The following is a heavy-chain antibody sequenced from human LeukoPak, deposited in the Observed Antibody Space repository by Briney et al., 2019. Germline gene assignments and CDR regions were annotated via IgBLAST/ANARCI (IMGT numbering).Heavy chain of an antibody. CDR1: GYNFDTYW. Sequence: GESLKISCKGSGYNFDTYWIAWVRQMPGKCLEWMGMIYPGNSNTRYSPSFQGQVTFSADKSITTAYLQWTTLKASDTAMYYCARQGSTFENYYYFYMDVWGRGTTVTVSS. V-gene: IGHV5-51*01. CDR3: ARQGSTFENYYYFYMDV. J-gene: IGHJ6*03. D-gene: IGHD2-2*01. CDR2: IYPGNSNT.